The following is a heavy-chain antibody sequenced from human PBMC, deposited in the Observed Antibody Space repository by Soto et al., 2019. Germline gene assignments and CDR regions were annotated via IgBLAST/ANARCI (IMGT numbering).Heavy chain of an antibody. Sequence: GGSLRLSCAASGFTFSSYAMSWVRQAPGKGLEWVSAISGSGGSTYYADSVKGRFTISRDNSKNTLYLQMNSLRAEDTAVYYCAKDNHRYSGYYRPSFSSYSDMDAWAQRTTVPVSS. V-gene: IGHV3-23*01. CDR2: ISGSGGST. CDR1: GFTFSSYA. J-gene: IGHJ6*02. CDR3: AKDNHRYSGYYRPSFSSYSDMDA. D-gene: IGHD5-12*01.